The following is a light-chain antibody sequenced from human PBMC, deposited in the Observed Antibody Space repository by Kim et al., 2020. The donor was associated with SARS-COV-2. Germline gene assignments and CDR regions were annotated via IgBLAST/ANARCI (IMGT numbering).Light chain of an antibody. CDR3: SAWDASLKSVI. V-gene: IGLV1-44*01. J-gene: IGLJ2*01. CDR2: SNN. CDR1: NCNIGINT. Sequence: GQGDNLSCSEINCNIGINTVIWYLQVPGTAPNLLFHSNNERPSGVSDRFSGSKSGTSACLAISGLQSEDKADYCCSAWDASLKSVIFGGGNQLTVL.